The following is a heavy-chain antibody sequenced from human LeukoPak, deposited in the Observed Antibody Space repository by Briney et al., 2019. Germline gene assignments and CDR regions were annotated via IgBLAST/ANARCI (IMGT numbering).Heavy chain of an antibody. J-gene: IGHJ6*03. V-gene: IGHV3-23*01. CDR1: GFTFSSYA. CDR2: ISGSGGST. D-gene: IGHD6-19*01. Sequence: PGGSLRLSCAASGFTFSSYAMSWVRQAPGKGLEWVSAISGSGGSTYYADSVKGRFTISRGNSKNTLYLQMNSLRAEDTAVYYCAKESWWLDLFYYYYMDVWGKGTTVTVSS. CDR3: AKESWWLDLFYYYYMDV.